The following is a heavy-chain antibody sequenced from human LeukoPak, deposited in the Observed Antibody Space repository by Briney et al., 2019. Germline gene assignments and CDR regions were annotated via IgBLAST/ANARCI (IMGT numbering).Heavy chain of an antibody. D-gene: IGHD6-6*01. CDR1: GGSFSGYY. J-gene: IGHJ4*02. V-gene: IGHV4-34*01. CDR2: INHSGST. CDR3: AWRDSSSARTIFDY. Sequence: SETLSLTCAVYGGSFSGYYWSWIRQPPGKGLEWIGEINHSGSTNYNPSLKSRVTISVDTSKNQFSLKLSSVTAADTAVYYCAWRDSSSARTIFDYWGQGTLVTVSS.